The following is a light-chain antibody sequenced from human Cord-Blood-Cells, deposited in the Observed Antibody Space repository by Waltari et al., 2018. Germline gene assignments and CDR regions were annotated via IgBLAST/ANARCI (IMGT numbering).Light chain of an antibody. CDR1: QSVSSY. J-gene: IGKJ1*01. CDR2: DAS. CDR3: QQRSNWPT. Sequence: EIVLTQSPATLSLSPGERATLSCRASQSVSSYLAWYQQKPGQAPRSLIYDASNRATGIPARFSVSGSGTDFTLTISSLEPEDFAVYYCQQRSNWPTFGQGTKVEIK. V-gene: IGKV3-11*01.